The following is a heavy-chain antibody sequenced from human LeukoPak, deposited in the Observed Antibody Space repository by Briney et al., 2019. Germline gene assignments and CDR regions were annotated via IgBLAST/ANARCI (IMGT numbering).Heavy chain of an antibody. V-gene: IGHV4-4*09. CDR2: IYTSGST. Sequence: SETLSLTCTVSGGSISSYYWSWIRQPPGKGLKWIGYIYTSGSTNYNPSLKSRVTISVDTSKNQFSLKLSSVTAADTAVYYCASTPSGYSTVFDYWGQGTLVTVSS. CDR3: ASTPSGYSTVFDY. D-gene: IGHD3-22*01. CDR1: GGSISSYY. J-gene: IGHJ4*02.